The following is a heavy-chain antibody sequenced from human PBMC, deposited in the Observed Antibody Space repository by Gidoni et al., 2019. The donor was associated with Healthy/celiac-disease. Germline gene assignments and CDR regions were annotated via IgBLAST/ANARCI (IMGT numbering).Heavy chain of an antibody. CDR2: ISGSGGST. CDR1: GFTFSSYA. Sequence: EVQLLESGGGLVQPGGSLRLSCAASGFTFSSYAMSWVRQAPGKGLEWVSAISGSGGSTYYADSVKGRFTISRDNSKNTLYLQMNSLRAEDTAVYYCAKDSITMVRGVMEYYYGMDVWGQGTTVTVSS. J-gene: IGHJ6*02. CDR3: AKDSITMVRGVMEYYYGMDV. D-gene: IGHD3-10*01. V-gene: IGHV3-23*01.